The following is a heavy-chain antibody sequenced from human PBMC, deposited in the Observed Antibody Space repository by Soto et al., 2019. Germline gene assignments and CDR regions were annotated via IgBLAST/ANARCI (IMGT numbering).Heavy chain of an antibody. CDR2: IDPSAGST. Sequence: GASVKVSCKASGYTFTNYYIPWVRQAPGQGLEWMGIIDPSAGSTTYAREFQGRVTITRDTSTSTVYMELSSLTFDDTAVYYCARPRALAHHYYCCGMDVWAKGPRSPSP. V-gene: IGHV1-46*01. CDR1: GYTFTNYY. CDR3: ARPRALAHHYYCCGMDV. D-gene: IGHD6-13*01. J-gene: IGHJ6*02.